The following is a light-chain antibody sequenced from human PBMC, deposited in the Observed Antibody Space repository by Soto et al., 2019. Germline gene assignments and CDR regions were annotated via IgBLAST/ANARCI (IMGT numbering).Light chain of an antibody. J-gene: IGLJ3*02. Sequence: QSVLTQPPSVSGAPGQRVTISCTGSSSNIGAGYDVQWYQQLPGTAPKLLIYVNTDRPSGVPDRFSGSKSGTSASLAITGLQAEDEADYYCQSYDSSLSGSMFGGGTKLTVL. CDR3: QSYDSSLSGSM. CDR2: VNT. V-gene: IGLV1-40*01. CDR1: SSNIGAGYD.